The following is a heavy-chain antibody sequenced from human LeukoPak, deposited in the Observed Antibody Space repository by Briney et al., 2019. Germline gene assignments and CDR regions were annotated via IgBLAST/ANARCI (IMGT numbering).Heavy chain of an antibody. Sequence: GGTLRLSCSASGITVSSNYMSWVRQAPGKGLEWVAYISSSSRTIYYADSVKGRFTMSRDNAKNSLYLQVNSLRAEDTAVYYCARTYFADSSAYRPLDYWGQGALVTVSS. CDR2: ISSSSRTI. V-gene: IGHV3-48*04. J-gene: IGHJ4*02. CDR1: GITVSSNY. D-gene: IGHD3-22*01. CDR3: ARTYFADSSAYRPLDY.